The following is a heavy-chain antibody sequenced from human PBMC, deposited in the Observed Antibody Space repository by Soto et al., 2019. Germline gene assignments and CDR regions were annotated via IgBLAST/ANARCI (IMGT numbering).Heavy chain of an antibody. V-gene: IGHV1-46*03. D-gene: IGHD6-13*01. J-gene: IGHJ6*03. CDR1: GYTFTSYY. CDR2: INPSGGST. CDR3: ASERVAAADPYYCYYYMDV. Sequence: ASVKVSCKASGYTFTSYYMHWVRQAPGQGLEWMGIINPSGGSTSYAQKFQGRVTMTRDTSTSTVYMELSSLRSEDTAVYYYASERVAAADPYYCYYYMDVWGKGTTVTVSS.